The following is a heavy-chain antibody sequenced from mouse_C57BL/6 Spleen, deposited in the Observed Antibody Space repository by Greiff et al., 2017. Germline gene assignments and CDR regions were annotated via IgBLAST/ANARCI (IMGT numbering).Heavy chain of an antibody. Sequence: VQLQQSGPELVKPGASVKISCKASGYTFTDYYMNWVKQSHGKSLEWIGDINPNNGGTSYNQKFKGKATLTVDKSSSTAYMELRSLTSEDSAVYYCARSPLITTVVADYWGQGTTLTVSS. CDR3: ARSPLITTVVADY. D-gene: IGHD1-1*01. CDR2: INPNNGGT. J-gene: IGHJ2*01. V-gene: IGHV1-26*01. CDR1: GYTFTDYY.